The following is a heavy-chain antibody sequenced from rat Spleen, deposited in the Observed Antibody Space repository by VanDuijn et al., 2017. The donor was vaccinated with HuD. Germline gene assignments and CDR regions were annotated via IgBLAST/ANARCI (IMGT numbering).Heavy chain of an antibody. CDR2: IWGDEST. J-gene: IGHJ3*01. CDR3: ARAGSAAISLGNWFAY. V-gene: IGHV2-15*01. D-gene: IGHD1-2*01. CDR1: GFSLTSYH. Sequence: QVQLKESGPGLVQPSQTLSLTCTVSGFSLTSYHVSWVRQPPGKGLEWIGGIWGDESTDYNSALKSRLSISRDASKSQVFLSMSSLQTEDTATYYCARAGSAAISLGNWFAYWGQGTLVTVSS.